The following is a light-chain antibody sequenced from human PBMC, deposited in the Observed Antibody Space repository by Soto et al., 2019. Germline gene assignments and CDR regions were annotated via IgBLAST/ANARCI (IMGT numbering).Light chain of an antibody. CDR1: QSVLYSSNNKNY. V-gene: IGKV4-1*01. CDR2: WAS. Sequence: DIVMTQSPDSLAVSLGERANINCKSSQSVLYSSNNKNYLAWYQQKPGQPPKLLIYWASTRESGVPDRFSGSGSGTDFTLTISDLQAEDVAVYYCQQYYSTPETFGQGTKVEIK. J-gene: IGKJ1*01. CDR3: QQYYSTPET.